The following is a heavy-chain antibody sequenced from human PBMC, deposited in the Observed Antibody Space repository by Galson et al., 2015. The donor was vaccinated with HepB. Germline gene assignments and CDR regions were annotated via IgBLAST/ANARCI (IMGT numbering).Heavy chain of an antibody. J-gene: IGHJ4*02. Sequence: SVKVSCKASGYTFTGYYMHWVRQAPGQGLEWMGWINPNSGGTNYAQKFQGRVTMTRDTSISTAYMELSRLRSDDTAVYYCARDAVDTAMVLFDYWGQGTLVTVSS. CDR2: INPNSGGT. V-gene: IGHV1-2*02. CDR1: GYTFTGYY. D-gene: IGHD5-18*01. CDR3: ARDAVDTAMVLFDY.